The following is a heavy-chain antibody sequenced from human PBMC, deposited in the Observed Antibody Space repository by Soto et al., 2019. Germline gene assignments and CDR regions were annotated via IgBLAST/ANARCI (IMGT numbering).Heavy chain of an antibody. Sequence: PSETVSLTCTVSCGSVSSGIYYWSWIREAPGKGLEWIGYIYYSGSTNYNPSLKSRVTISVDTYKKQFSLKLSSLTAADKAVYYCARYQRITATTGAFDIGGQGTMV. CDR1: CGSVSSGIYY. V-gene: IGHV4-61*01. D-gene: IGHD1-7*01. CDR3: ARYQRITATTGAFDI. J-gene: IGHJ3*02. CDR2: IYYSGST.